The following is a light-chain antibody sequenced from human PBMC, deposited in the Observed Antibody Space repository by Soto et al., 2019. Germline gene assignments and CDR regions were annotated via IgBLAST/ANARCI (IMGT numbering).Light chain of an antibody. J-gene: IGKJ5*01. Sequence: DIQMTQSPSSLSASVGDRVTITCRASQSISKYLNWYQQKPGKVPKLLIYAASTLQSGGPSRFSGSGSGTDFTLTISSLEPEDFAVYYCQQRSNWPPSITFGQGNDWRL. CDR3: QQRSNWPPSIT. V-gene: IGKV1-39*01. CDR2: AAS. CDR1: QSISKY.